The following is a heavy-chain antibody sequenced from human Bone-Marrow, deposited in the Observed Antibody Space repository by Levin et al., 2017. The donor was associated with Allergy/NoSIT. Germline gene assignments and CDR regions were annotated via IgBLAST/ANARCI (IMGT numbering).Heavy chain of an antibody. CDR2: IYSTASS. CDR3: AGAGDWERSVWYGTKDYAMEF. Sequence: RASETLSLTCNVSGVSINNYFWSWIRQPPGKGLEWIGYIYSTASSSYNPSLKNRVTMSIETSKNQVSLKLRSVTAADTAVYYCAGAGDWERSVWYGTKDYAMEFWGQGTTVTVSS. CDR1: GVSINNYF. V-gene: IGHV4-59*01. D-gene: IGHD6-19*01. J-gene: IGHJ6*02.